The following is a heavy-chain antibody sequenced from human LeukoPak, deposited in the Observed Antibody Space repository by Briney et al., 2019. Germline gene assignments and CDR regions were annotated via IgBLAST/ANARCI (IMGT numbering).Heavy chain of an antibody. CDR1: GYSFTTYW. D-gene: IGHD1-1*01. CDR2: IYPGDSDT. CDR3: ARQVTTAAPIDY. J-gene: IGHJ4*02. Sequence: GESLQISCKGSGYSFTTYWIGWVRQMPGKGLEWLGIIYPGDSDTRYSPSFQGQVTISADKSISTAYLQWSSLKASDTAIYYCARQVTTAAPIDYWGQGTLVTVSS. V-gene: IGHV5-51*01.